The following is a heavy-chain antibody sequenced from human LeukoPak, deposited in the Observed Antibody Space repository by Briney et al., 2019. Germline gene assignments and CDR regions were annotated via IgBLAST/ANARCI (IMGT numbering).Heavy chain of an antibody. Sequence: SVKVSCKASGGTFSSYAISWVRQAPGQGLEWVGRIIPILGIANYAQKFQGRVTITADKSTSTAYMELSSLRSEDTAVYYCARDRRYSYGDYYYGMDVWGQGTTVTVSS. D-gene: IGHD5-18*01. CDR3: ARDRRYSYGDYYYGMDV. J-gene: IGHJ6*02. CDR2: IIPILGIA. V-gene: IGHV1-69*04. CDR1: GGTFSSYA.